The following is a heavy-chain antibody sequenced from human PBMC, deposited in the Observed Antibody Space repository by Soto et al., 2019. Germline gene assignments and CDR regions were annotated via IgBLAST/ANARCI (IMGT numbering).Heavy chain of an antibody. J-gene: IGHJ5*02. D-gene: IGHD2-15*01. CDR3: ARGRSLKWNWFDR. V-gene: IGHV1-2*02. CDR2: IFPNSGAT. CDR1: GYVFTGFY. Sequence: QVPLVQSGAEVKKPGASVRVSCKASGYVFTGFYLHWVRQAPGQGLEWMGWIFPNSGATNYAQKFQGRVTLTRDTSLSTGYMDLTRLTSDDTAVYYCARGRSLKWNWFDRWGQGTLVTVSS.